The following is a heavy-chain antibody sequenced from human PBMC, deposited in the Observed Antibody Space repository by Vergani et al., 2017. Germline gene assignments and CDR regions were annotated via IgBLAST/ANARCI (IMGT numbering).Heavy chain of an antibody. CDR2: ISSSSSTI. D-gene: IGHD1-26*01. V-gene: IGHV3-48*04. J-gene: IGHJ3*02. Sequence: EVQLVESGGGLVQPGGSLRLSCAASGFTFSSYSMNWVRQAPGKGLEWVSYISSSSSTIYYADSVKGRFTISRDNAKNSLYLQMNSLRAEDTAVYYCAKDRRELLVPDVERELGAFDIWGQGTMVTVSS. CDR1: GFTFSSYS. CDR3: AKDRRELLVPDVERELGAFDI.